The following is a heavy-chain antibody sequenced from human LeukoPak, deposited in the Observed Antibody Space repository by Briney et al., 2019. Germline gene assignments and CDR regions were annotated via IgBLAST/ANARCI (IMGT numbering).Heavy chain of an antibody. Sequence: SVKVSCKTSGGSFSNYAISWVRQAPGQGLEWMGGTTPLFGKTNYAEEFQGRVTITADESTSTAYMGLSSLRSEDTAVYYCTRGVFGYIYGSPQAHQIQHWGQGTLVTVSS. CDR1: GGSFSNYA. CDR3: TRGVFGYIYGSPQAHQIQH. J-gene: IGHJ1*01. V-gene: IGHV1-69*13. CDR2: TTPLFGKT. D-gene: IGHD5-18*01.